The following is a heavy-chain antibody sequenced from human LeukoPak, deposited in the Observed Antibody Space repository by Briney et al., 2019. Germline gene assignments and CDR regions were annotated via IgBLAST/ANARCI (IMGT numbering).Heavy chain of an antibody. J-gene: IGHJ4*02. CDR1: GFTFSSYA. Sequence: GGSLRLSCAASGFTFSSYAMSWVRQAPGKGPEWVSAISGSGGSTYYADSVKGRFTISRDNSKNTLYLQMNSLRAEDTAVYYCAKGDYDSSGYAFDYWGQGTLVTVSS. V-gene: IGHV3-23*01. D-gene: IGHD3-22*01. CDR2: ISGSGGST. CDR3: AKGDYDSSGYAFDY.